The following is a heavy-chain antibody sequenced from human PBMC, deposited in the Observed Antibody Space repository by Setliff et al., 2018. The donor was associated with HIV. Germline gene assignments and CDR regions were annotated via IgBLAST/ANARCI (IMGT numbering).Heavy chain of an antibody. CDR3: ARGLNYYGSGSYLPLGY. Sequence: SETLSLTCAVYGGSFNDYYWTWIRQPPGKGLEWIGEIDHRGSTKYNAPLKSRVTISIDTSKNQIYLKLSSVTATDTAVYYCARGLNYYGSGSYLPLGYWGQGTLVTVSS. CDR1: GGSFNDYY. J-gene: IGHJ4*02. CDR2: IDHRGST. D-gene: IGHD3-10*01. V-gene: IGHV4-34*01.